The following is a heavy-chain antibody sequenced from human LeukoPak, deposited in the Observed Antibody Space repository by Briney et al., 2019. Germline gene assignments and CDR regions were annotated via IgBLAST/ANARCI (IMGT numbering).Heavy chain of an antibody. CDR1: GFTFRSYS. J-gene: IGHJ4*02. CDR3: ARWYDYDSKGYNYYFDY. CDR2: ISSSSSYI. Sequence: GGSLRLSCEASGFTFRSYSMNWVRQAPGKGLEWVSSISSSSSYIYYADSVKGRFTISRDNAKNSVYLQMNSLRAEDTAVYYCARWYDYDSKGYNYYFDYWGQGTLVTVSS. D-gene: IGHD3-22*01. V-gene: IGHV3-21*01.